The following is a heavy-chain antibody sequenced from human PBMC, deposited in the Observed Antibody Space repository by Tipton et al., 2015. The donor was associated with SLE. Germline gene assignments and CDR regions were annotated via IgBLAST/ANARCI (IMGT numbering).Heavy chain of an antibody. V-gene: IGHV4-30-4*01. Sequence: TLSLTCTVSGGSISSGDYYWSWIRQPPGKGLEWIGYIYYSGSTYYNPSLKSRVTISVDTSKNQFSLKLSSVTAADTAVYYCARKVNGQRWLQWGAFDIWGQGTMVTVSS. CDR2: IYYSGST. J-gene: IGHJ3*02. CDR3: ARKVNGQRWLQWGAFDI. D-gene: IGHD5-24*01. CDR1: GGSISSGDYY.